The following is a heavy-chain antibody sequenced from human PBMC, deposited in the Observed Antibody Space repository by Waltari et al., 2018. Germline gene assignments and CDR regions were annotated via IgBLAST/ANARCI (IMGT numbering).Heavy chain of an antibody. D-gene: IGHD1-1*01. CDR2: IKYDGTYR. CDR3: ARGGARETGTFKIAFDI. J-gene: IGHJ3*02. V-gene: IGHV3-30*02. Sequence: QVQLVESGGGVGQPGGSRRLSCAASGFTFRTYNIHWVRQAPGKGLEWVAFIKYDGTYRSYAGSVKGRFTISRDNSENTAYLQLNNLGPDDTAVYYCARGGARETGTFKIAFDIWGQGTVVTVSS. CDR1: GFTFRTYN.